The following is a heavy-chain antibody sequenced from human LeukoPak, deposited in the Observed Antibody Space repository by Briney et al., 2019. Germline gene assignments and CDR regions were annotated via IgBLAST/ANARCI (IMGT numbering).Heavy chain of an antibody. V-gene: IGHV3-48*04. J-gene: IGHJ5*02. Sequence: GGSLRLSCAASGFTVSTYWMTWVRQAPGKGLEWLSYINIGGTNTHYADSVKGRFTISRDNAKKSLYLEMNNLRAEDTAVYYCATDGAGFDTWGQGVLVTVSS. CDR2: INIGGTNT. CDR1: GFTVSTYW. CDR3: ATDGAGFDT.